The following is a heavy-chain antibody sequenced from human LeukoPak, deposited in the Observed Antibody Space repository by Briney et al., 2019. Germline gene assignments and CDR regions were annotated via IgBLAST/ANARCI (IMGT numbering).Heavy chain of an antibody. CDR2: IYGGGST. CDR1: TFTVSTNS. D-gene: IGHD2-2*01. V-gene: IGHV3-53*01. Sequence: GGSLRLSCVASTFTVSTNSMSWVRQAPGKGLEWVSVIYGGGSTYYADSVKGRFTISRDNSKNTLYLQMNSLRAEDTAVYYCARDITSGTFDPWGLGTLVTVSS. CDR3: ARDITSGTFDP. J-gene: IGHJ5*02.